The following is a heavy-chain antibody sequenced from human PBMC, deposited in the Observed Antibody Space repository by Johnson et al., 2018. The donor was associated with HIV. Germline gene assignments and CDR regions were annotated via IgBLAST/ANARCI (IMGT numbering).Heavy chain of an antibody. V-gene: IGHV3-66*01. CDR2: IYSGGST. D-gene: IGHD2-2*01. CDR3: AILEVVPAAIHSPDAFDI. CDR1: GFTFDDYG. J-gene: IGHJ3*02. Sequence: VQLVESGGGVVQPGGSLRLSCAASGFTFDDYGMSWVRQAPGKGLEWVSVIYSGGSTYYADSVKGRFTISRDNSKNTLYLQMNSLRAEDTAVYYCAILEVVPAAIHSPDAFDIWGQGTMVTVSS.